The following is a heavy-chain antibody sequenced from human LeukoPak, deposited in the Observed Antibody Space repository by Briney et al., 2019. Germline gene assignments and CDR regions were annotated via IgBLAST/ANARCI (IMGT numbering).Heavy chain of an antibody. D-gene: IGHD2-21*02. CDR3: ASSTDPGYYYYYYMDV. V-gene: IGHV1-2*02. CDR2: INPNSGGT. J-gene: IGHJ6*03. CDR1: GYTFTSYY. Sequence: ASVKVSCKASGYTFTSYYMHWVRQAPGQGLEWMGWINPNSGGTNYAQKFQGRVTMTRDTSISTAYMELSRLRSDDTAVYYCASSTDPGYYYYYYMDVWGKGTTVTVSS.